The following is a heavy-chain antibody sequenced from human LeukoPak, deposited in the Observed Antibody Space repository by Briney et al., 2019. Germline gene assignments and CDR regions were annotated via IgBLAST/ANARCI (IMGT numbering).Heavy chain of an antibody. CDR2: ISSSSSYI. D-gene: IGHD5-24*01. J-gene: IGHJ4*02. V-gene: IGHV3-21*01. Sequence: GGSLRLSCAASGFTFSSYSMNWVRQAPGKGLEWVSSISSSSSYIYYADSVKGRFTISRDNAKDSLYLQMNSLRAEDTAVYYCARGRAVGEMATIRYWGQGTLVTVSS. CDR3: ARGRAVGEMATIRY. CDR1: GFTFSSYS.